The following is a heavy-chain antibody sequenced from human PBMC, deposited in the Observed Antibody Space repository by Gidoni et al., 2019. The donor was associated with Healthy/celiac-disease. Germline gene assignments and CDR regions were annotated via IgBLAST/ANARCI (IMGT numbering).Heavy chain of an antibody. CDR3: ATSIAARLYWFDP. Sequence: QVQPQESGPGLVKPSKTLSLTCTVSGGPISSGRYYWSWIRQHPGKGLDWLGYIYYSGSTYYSPSLKSRVTISVDTSKNQFSLKLSSVTAADTAVYYCATSIAARLYWFDPWGQGTLVTVSA. V-gene: IGHV4-31*03. D-gene: IGHD6-6*01. J-gene: IGHJ5*02. CDR2: IYYSGST. CDR1: GGPISSGRYY.